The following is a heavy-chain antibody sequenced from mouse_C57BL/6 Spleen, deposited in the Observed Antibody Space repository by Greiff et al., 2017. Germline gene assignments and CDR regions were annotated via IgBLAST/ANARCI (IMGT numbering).Heavy chain of an antibody. CDR2: IDPENGDT. D-gene: IGHD2-3*01. Sequence: EVKLQESGAELVRPGASVKLSCTASGFNIKDDYMHWVKQRPEQGLEWIGWIDPENGDTESASKFQGKATITADTSSNTAYLQLSSLTSEDTAVYYCTTEDGYSDYWGQGTTLTVSS. CDR1: GFNIKDDY. J-gene: IGHJ2*01. CDR3: TTEDGYSDY. V-gene: IGHV14-4*01.